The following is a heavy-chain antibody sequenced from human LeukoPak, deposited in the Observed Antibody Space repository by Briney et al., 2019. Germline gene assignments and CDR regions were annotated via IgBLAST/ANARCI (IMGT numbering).Heavy chain of an antibody. Sequence: QPGWSLRLSCTASGFTFGDHAMSWVRQAPGKGLEWVANIKQDGSEKYYVDSVKGRFTISRDNAKNSLYLQMNSLRAEDTAVYYCARGQAVTTYFDYWGQGTLVTVSS. V-gene: IGHV3-7*03. CDR1: GFTFGDHA. CDR3: ARGQAVTTYFDY. CDR2: IKQDGSEK. D-gene: IGHD4-17*01. J-gene: IGHJ4*02.